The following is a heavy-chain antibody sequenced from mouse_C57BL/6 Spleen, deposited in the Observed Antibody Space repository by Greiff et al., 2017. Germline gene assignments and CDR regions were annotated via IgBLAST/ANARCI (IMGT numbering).Heavy chain of an antibody. Sequence: EVQLVESGEGLVKPGGSLKLSCAASGFTFSSYAMSWVRQTPEKRLEWVAYISSGGDYIYYAYTVKGRFTISRDNARNTLYLQMSSLKSEDTAMYYCTREGGSNSYAMDYWGQGTSVTVSS. D-gene: IGHD2-5*01. CDR3: TREGGSNSYAMDY. J-gene: IGHJ4*01. CDR2: ISSGGDYI. CDR1: GFTFSSYA. V-gene: IGHV5-9-1*02.